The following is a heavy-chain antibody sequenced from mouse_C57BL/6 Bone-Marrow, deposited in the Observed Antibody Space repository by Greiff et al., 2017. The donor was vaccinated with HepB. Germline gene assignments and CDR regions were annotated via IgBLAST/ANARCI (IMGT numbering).Heavy chain of an antibody. V-gene: IGHV10-3*01. Sequence: EVKVEESGGGLVQPKGSLKLSCAASGFTFNTYAMHWVRQAPGKGLEWVARIRSKSSNYATYYADSVKDRFTISRDDSQSMLYLQMNNLKTEDTAMYYCVRDGAYSNYVGFAYWGQGTLVTVSA. CDR2: IRSKSSNYAT. CDR1: GFTFNTYA. D-gene: IGHD2-5*01. CDR3: VRDGAYSNYVGFAY. J-gene: IGHJ3*01.